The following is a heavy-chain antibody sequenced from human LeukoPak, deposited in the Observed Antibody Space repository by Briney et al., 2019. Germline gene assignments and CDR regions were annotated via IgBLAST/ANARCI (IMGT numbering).Heavy chain of an antibody. CDR1: GGSCCVYY. Sequence: SETLSLTCAVSGGSCCVYYWGWIREPPGKGREWIGEINHSGGTTYTPPLKSRVTIAVDTSKTQFSLKLSSVTAADTAVYYCARGRGHVLRYFDWLSPKGDYYYMDVWGKGTTVTVSS. D-gene: IGHD3-9*01. V-gene: IGHV4-34*01. J-gene: IGHJ6*03. CDR2: INHSGGT. CDR3: ARGRGHVLRYFDWLSPKGDYYYMDV.